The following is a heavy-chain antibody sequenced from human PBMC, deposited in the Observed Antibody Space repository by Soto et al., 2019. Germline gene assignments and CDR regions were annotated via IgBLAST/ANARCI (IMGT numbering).Heavy chain of an antibody. CDR1: GGTFSSYA. CDR3: AREGPPGGSGSLSYYYYYYGMDV. Sequence: ASVKVSCKASGGTFSSYAISWVRQAPGQGLEWMGGIIPIFGNTNYAQKLQGRVTMTTDTSTSTAYMELRSLRSDDTAVYYCAREGPPGGSGSLSYYYYYYGMDVWGQGTTVTVSS. D-gene: IGHD3-10*01. V-gene: IGHV1-18*01. J-gene: IGHJ6*02. CDR2: IIPIFGNT.